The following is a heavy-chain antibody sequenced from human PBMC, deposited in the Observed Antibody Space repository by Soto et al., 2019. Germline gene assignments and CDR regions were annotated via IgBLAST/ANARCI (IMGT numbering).Heavy chain of an antibody. CDR2: IRVGGGDT. Sequence: EVRLLESGGGLAQPGGSRRLSCAASGFTFSSSAMNWVRQAPGKGLEWVSSIRVGGGDTFYADSVRGRFTVSRDISRNTLYLQMNSLRAEDTAIYYWAMCSVGMVRTSGWCNWFDPWGQGTLVTVSS. CDR3: AMCSVGMVRTSGWCNWFDP. CDR1: GFTFSSSA. J-gene: IGHJ5*02. V-gene: IGHV3-23*01. D-gene: IGHD6-19*01.